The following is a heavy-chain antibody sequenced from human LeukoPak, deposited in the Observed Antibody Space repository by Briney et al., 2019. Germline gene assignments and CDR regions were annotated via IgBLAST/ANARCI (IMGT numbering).Heavy chain of an antibody. D-gene: IGHD2-2*01. CDR2: IYYSGST. Sequence: PSETLSLTCTVSGGSISSSSYYWGWIRQPPGKGLEWIGSIYYSGSTYYNPSLKSRVTISVDTSKNQFSLKLSSVTAADTAVYYCASVCSSTSCYDAFDIWGQGTMVTVSS. V-gene: IGHV4-39*01. CDR1: GGSISSSSYY. J-gene: IGHJ3*02. CDR3: ASVCSSTSCYDAFDI.